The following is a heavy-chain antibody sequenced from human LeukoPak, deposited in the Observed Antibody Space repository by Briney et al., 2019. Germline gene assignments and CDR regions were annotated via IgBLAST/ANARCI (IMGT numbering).Heavy chain of an antibody. D-gene: IGHD1-26*01. J-gene: IGHJ4*02. Sequence: PSETLSLTCTVSGGSISSRSYYWGWIRQPPGKGLEWIGSILYSGSTYYNPSLKSRFTLSVDTSKNQFSLMLSSVTAADTVVYYCARGGRVGTYYFDYWGQGTLVTVSS. V-gene: IGHV4-39*01. CDR1: GGSISSRSYY. CDR3: ARGGRVGTYYFDY. CDR2: ILYSGST.